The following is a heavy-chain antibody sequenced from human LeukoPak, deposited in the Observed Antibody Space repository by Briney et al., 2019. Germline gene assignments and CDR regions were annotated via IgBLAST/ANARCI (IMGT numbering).Heavy chain of an antibody. CDR2: ISGSGGST. Sequence: GGSLRLSCAASGFTFSSYAMSWVRQAPGKGLEWVSAISGSGGSTYYADSVKGRFTISRDNSKNTLYLQMNSLRAEDTAVYYCARAASPTVTTYYFDYWGQGTLVTVSS. J-gene: IGHJ4*02. V-gene: IGHV3-23*01. D-gene: IGHD4-17*01. CDR1: GFTFSSYA. CDR3: ARAASPTVTTYYFDY.